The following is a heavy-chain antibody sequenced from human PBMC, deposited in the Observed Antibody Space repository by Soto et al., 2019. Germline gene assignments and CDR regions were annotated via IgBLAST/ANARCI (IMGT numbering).Heavy chain of an antibody. CDR3: ASRYSSGWYWNY. CDR1: GFPFSSYS. V-gene: IGHV3-48*01. Sequence: PGGSMRLSCAASGFPFSSYSMNWVRQAPGKGLERVSYISSSSSTIYYADSVKGRFTISRDNAKNSLYLQMNSLRAEDTAVYYCASRYSSGWYWNYWGQGTLVTVSS. CDR2: ISSSSSTI. D-gene: IGHD6-19*01. J-gene: IGHJ4*02.